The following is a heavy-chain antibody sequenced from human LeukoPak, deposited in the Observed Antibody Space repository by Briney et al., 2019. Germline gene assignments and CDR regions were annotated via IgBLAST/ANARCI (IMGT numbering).Heavy chain of an antibody. Sequence: GGSLRLSRAASGFTFSSYAIHWVRQAPGKGLEWVALISYDGSNKYYGESVKGRFTISRDQSKNTLYLQMNSLRTEDTAVYYCARDSLRTALYYMDVWGKGTTVTVSS. CDR1: GFTFSSYA. V-gene: IGHV3-30*04. CDR2: ISYDGSNK. CDR3: ARDSLRTALYYMDV. J-gene: IGHJ6*03.